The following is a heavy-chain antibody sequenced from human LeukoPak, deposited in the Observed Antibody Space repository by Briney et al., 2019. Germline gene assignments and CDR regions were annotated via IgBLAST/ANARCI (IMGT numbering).Heavy chain of an antibody. D-gene: IGHD5-18*01. CDR1: GGSISSSSYY. CDR2: IYYSGST. V-gene: IGHV4-39*01. Sequence: SETLSLTCTVSGGSISSSSYYWGWIRQPPGKGLEWIGSIYYSGSTYYNPSLKSRVTISVDTPKNQFSLKLSSVTAADTAVYYCARRSGYSYEGPINWFDPWGQGTLVNVSS. J-gene: IGHJ5*02. CDR3: ARRSGYSYEGPINWFDP.